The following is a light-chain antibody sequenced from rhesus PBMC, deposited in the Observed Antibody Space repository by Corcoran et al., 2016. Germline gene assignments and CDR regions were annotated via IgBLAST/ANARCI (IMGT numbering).Light chain of an antibody. J-gene: IGKJ2*01. V-gene: IGKV1-22*01. Sequence: DIRMTQSPSSLSASVGDTVTITCRASQSIRNWLAWYQLQQGQAPMLLLYKASSLQSGVPSRFSGSGTGTDFTLTISSLQAEDFATYYCQQYSSSPLSFGQGTKVEIK. CDR3: QQYSSSPLS. CDR1: QSIRNW. CDR2: KAS.